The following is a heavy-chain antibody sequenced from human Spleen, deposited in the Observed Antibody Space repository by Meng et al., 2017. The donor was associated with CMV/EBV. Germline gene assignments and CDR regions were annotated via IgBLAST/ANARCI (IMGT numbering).Heavy chain of an antibody. Sequence: QVQLVQAGAEGKKPGASVKVSCKASGYAMHWVRQAPGQRLECMGWINTNTGNPTYAQGFTGRFVFSLDTSVSTAYLQISSLKAEDTGVYYCARLEMATSGALDYWGQGTLVTVSS. CDR2: INTNTGNP. CDR1: GYA. D-gene: IGHD5-24*01. V-gene: IGHV7-4-1*02. CDR3: ARLEMATSGALDY. J-gene: IGHJ4*02.